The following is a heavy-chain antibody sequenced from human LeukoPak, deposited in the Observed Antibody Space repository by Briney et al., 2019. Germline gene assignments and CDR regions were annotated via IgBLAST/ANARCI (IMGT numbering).Heavy chain of an antibody. D-gene: IGHD5-18*01. CDR2: IYYSGST. CDR1: GGSISSYY. J-gene: IGHJ5*02. V-gene: IGHV4-59*01. CDR3: ARMDRIQLWLHQPGRTGGWFDP. Sequence: MSSETLSLTCTVSGGSISSYYWSWIRQPPVKGLEWIGYIYYSGSTNYNPSLKSRVTISVDTSKNQFSLKLSSVTAADTAVYYCARMDRIQLWLHQPGRTGGWFDPWGQGTLVTVSS.